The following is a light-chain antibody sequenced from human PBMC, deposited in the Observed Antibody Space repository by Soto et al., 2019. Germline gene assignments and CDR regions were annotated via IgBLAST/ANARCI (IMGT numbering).Light chain of an antibody. V-gene: IGLV1-40*01. Sequence: QSALTQPPSVSAAPGQRVTISCTGSSSNIGAGYEAHWYQQVPGTAPKLLIYENNNRPSGVPDRFSGSKSGTSASLAITGLQAEDEAEYYCQSYDSSLSGYVFGTGTKVT. J-gene: IGLJ1*01. CDR2: ENN. CDR1: SSNIGAGYE. CDR3: QSYDSSLSGYV.